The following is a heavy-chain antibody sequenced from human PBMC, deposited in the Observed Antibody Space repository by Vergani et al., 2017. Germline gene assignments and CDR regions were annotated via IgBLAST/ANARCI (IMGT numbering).Heavy chain of an antibody. D-gene: IGHD3-10*01. CDR3: AKQYFVSGNYLLDY. CDR1: EFTFSNYA. V-gene: IGHV3-23*01. J-gene: IGHJ4*02. CDR2: ISGSGVSA. Sequence: EVQLLESGGGLVQPGGSLRLTCAASEFTFSNYAMNWVRQAPGKGLEWVSGISGSGVSAYYTDSVKGRFTISRDNSKNMLFLQMNNLRTEDKAIYYCAKQYFVSGNYLLDYWGQGTLVTVSS.